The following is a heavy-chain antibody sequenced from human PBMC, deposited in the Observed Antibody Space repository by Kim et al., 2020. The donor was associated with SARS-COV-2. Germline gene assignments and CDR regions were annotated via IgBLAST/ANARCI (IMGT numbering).Heavy chain of an antibody. CDR1: GFTFSDYA. Sequence: GGSLRLSCGASGFTFSDYAMTWVRQAPGKGLEWVAAITASGGYTHYADSVKGRFTISRDNSKNTLSLQMNSLRGDDTAIYYCAKNINTGLGMVVVLIGGLFDSWGQGTLVTVSS. CDR3: AKNINTGLGMVVVLIGGLFDS. J-gene: IGHJ4*02. V-gene: IGHV3-23*01. CDR2: ITASGGYT. D-gene: IGHD3-22*01.